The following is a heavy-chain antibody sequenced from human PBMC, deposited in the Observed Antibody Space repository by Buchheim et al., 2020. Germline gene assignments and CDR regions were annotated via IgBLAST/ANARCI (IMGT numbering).Heavy chain of an antibody. D-gene: IGHD3-22*01. CDR3: ARGRTYNYDSSGYLALAY. CDR2: INRSGST. V-gene: IGHV4-34*01. Sequence: QVQLQQWGAGLLKPSETLSLTCAVYGGSFSGYYWSWIRQPPGKGLEWIGEINRSGSTNYNPSLKSRVTISVDTSKNQFSLKLSSVTAADTAVYYCARGRTYNYDSSGYLALAYWGQGTL. J-gene: IGHJ4*02. CDR1: GGSFSGYY.